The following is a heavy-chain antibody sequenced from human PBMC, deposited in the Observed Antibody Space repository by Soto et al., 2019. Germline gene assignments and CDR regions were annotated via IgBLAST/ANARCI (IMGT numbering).Heavy chain of an antibody. CDR1: GYSFTSYW. Sequence: LKISCKGSGYSFTSYWISWVRQMPGKGLEWMGRIDPSDSYTNYSPSFQGHVTISADKSISTAYLQWSSLKASDTAMYYCASQGVDYYYYGMEVWGQGTTVTVYS. CDR3: ASQGVDYYYYGMEV. CDR2: IDPSDSYT. D-gene: IGHD5-12*01. J-gene: IGHJ6*02. V-gene: IGHV5-10-1*01.